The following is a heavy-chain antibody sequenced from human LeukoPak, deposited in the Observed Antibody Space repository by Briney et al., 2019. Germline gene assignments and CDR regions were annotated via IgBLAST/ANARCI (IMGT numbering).Heavy chain of an antibody. CDR3: AKDYLGSSWSFDY. J-gene: IGHJ4*02. D-gene: IGHD6-13*01. V-gene: IGHV3-23*01. Sequence: PGGSLRLSCAASGFTFSSHAMSWVRQAPGKGLEWVSAVSGSGDNTYYADSVRGRFTISRDSSKNTVYLQMSNLRPEDAAIYYCAKDYLGSSWSFDYWGQGTLVTVSS. CDR1: GFTFSSHA. CDR2: VSGSGDNT.